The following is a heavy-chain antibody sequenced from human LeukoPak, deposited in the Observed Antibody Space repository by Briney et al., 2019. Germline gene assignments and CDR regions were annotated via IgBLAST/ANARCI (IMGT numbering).Heavy chain of an antibody. V-gene: IGHV3-30-3*01. Sequence: GGSLRLSCTASAFTFNNFPMHWVRQAPGKGLEWVTLILKDGSDAFYADSVRGRFTISRDNSENTLFLQMNSLRAEDTAIYYCARDFHYFFDYCGQGTLVTVSS. CDR2: ILKDGSDA. D-gene: IGHD3-9*01. CDR3: ARDFHYFFDY. J-gene: IGHJ4*02. CDR1: AFTFNNFP.